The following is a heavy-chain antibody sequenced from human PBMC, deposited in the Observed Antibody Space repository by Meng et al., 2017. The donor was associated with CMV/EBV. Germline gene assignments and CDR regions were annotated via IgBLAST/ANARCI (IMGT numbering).Heavy chain of an antibody. J-gene: IGHJ4*02. CDR1: GFTFTSSA. V-gene: IGHV1-58*01. Sequence: SVKVSCKASGFTFTSSAVQWVRQARGQRLEWIGWIVVGSGNTNYAQKFQERVTITRDMSTSTAYMELSSLRSEDTAVYYCAADLYSGYEKYYDSSGYYYWGQETLVTVSS. CDR2: IVVGSGNT. D-gene: IGHD3-22*01. CDR3: AADLYSGYEKYYDSSGYYY.